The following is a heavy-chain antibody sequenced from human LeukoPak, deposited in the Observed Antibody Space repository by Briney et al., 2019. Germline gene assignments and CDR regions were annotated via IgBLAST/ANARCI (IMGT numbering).Heavy chain of an antibody. Sequence: GGSLRLSCAASGFTFSSYAMSWVRQAPGKGLEWVSAISGSGGSTYYADSVKGRFTISRDNSKNTLYLQMNSLRAEDTAVYYCAKAGYGSGSYHTLSHFDYWGQGTLVTVSS. D-gene: IGHD3-10*01. V-gene: IGHV3-23*01. CDR3: AKAGYGSGSYHTLSHFDY. CDR2: ISGSGGST. J-gene: IGHJ4*02. CDR1: GFTFSSYA.